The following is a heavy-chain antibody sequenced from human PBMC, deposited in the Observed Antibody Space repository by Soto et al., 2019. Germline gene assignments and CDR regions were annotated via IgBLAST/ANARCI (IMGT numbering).Heavy chain of an antibody. D-gene: IGHD3-10*01. CDR1: GFTFSSYW. Sequence: GSLRLSCAASGFTFSSYWMSWVRQAPGKGLEWVANIKQDGSEKYYVDSVKGRFTISRDNAKNSLYLQMNSLRAEDTAVYYCARESITMVRDAFDIWGQGTMVTVSS. CDR2: IKQDGSEK. CDR3: ARESITMVRDAFDI. J-gene: IGHJ3*02. V-gene: IGHV3-7*01.